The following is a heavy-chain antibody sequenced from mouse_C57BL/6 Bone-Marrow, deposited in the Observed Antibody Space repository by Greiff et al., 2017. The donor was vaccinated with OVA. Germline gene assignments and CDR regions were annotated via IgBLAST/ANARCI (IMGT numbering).Heavy chain of an antibody. V-gene: IGHV5-17*01. J-gene: IGHJ2*01. CDR1: GFTFSDYG. Sequence: EVKVVESGGGLVKPGGSLKLSCAASGFTFSDYGMHWVRQAPEKGLEWVAYISSGSSTIYYADTVKGRFTISRDNAKNTLFLQMTSLRSEDTAMYYCASQLGRGYYFDYWGQGTTLTVSS. D-gene: IGHD4-1*02. CDR3: ASQLGRGYYFDY. CDR2: ISSGSSTI.